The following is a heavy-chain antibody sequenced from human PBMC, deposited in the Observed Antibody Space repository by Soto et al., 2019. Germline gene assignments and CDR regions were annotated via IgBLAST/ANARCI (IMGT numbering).Heavy chain of an antibody. CDR2: ISGNNGNT. CDR3: ATYRGDAMDV. D-gene: IGHD1-26*01. Sequence: QVHLVQSGAEVKKPGASVKVSCKASGYTFSSSGISWVRQAPGQGLEWVGWISGNNGNTRYIEKLQGRLTLTTDTSTSTAYMELRNLRADDTAVYYCATYRGDAMDVWGQGTTVIVSS. CDR1: GYTFSSSG. J-gene: IGHJ6*02. V-gene: IGHV1-18*01.